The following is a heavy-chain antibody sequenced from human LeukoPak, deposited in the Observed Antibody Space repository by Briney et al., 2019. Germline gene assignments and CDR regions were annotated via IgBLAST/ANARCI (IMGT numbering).Heavy chain of an antibody. CDR3: ARAHCSGGSCWGSGY. J-gene: IGHJ4*02. CDR1: GYTFTSYY. D-gene: IGHD2-15*01. CDR2: INPSGGST. Sequence: ASVKVSCKASGYTFTSYYMHWVRQAPGQELEWMGIINPSGGSTSYAQKFQGRVTMTRDTSTSTVYMELSSLRSEDTAVYYCARAHCSGGSCWGSGYWGQGTLVTVSS. V-gene: IGHV1-46*01.